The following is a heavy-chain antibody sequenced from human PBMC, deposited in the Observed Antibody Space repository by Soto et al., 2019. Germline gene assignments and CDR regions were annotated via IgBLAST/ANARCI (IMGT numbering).Heavy chain of an antibody. CDR3: ATCYGSGTDCQEDYLAF. V-gene: IGHV3-15*01. D-gene: IGHD3-10*01. J-gene: IGHJ4*02. Sequence: SSAACRYPLNNAWISGAGKAPGKGLEWVGRVKRKPNGGTTDYAAPVKDRFNISRDASKNTLYLQMNNLQTEDTAVYYCATCYGSGTDCQEDYLAFWGQGTPVTAPQ. CDR1: RYPLNNAW. CDR2: VKRKPNGGTT.